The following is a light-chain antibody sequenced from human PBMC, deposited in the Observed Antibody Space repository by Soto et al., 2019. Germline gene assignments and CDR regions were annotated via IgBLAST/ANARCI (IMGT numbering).Light chain of an antibody. CDR2: MGV. CDR3: MQALQTPLT. V-gene: IGKV2-28*01. Sequence: DLVMTQSPLSLPVTPGEPASISCRSSQSLVHSNGYTYLHWYLQRPGQSPQLLIYMGVTRPCGVPYRFSGSVSCTEFTLTISRVDAEVVGIYSFMQALQTPLTLAQGTDEEI. CDR1: QSLVHSNGYTY. J-gene: IGKJ1*01.